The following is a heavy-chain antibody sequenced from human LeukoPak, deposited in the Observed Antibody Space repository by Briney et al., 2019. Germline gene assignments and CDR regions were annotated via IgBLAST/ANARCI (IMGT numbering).Heavy chain of an antibody. V-gene: IGHV4-61*08. CDR3: ARGLGGCSYGLYY. Sequence: KPSETLSLICTVSGDSVSSGGYYWNWMRQPPGKGLEWIGYIYYSGSTNYNPSVKSRVTISLDTSKNQFSLKLSSVTAADTAVYYCARGLGGCSYGLYYWGQGTLVTVSS. CDR1: GDSVSSGGYY. D-gene: IGHD5-18*01. J-gene: IGHJ4*02. CDR2: IYYSGST.